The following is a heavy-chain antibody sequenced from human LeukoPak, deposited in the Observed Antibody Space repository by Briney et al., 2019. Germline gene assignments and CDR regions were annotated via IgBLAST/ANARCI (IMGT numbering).Heavy chain of an antibody. Sequence: GGSLRLSCAASGFTVSSNYMSWVRQAPGKGLEWVSVIYSGGSTYYADSVKGRFTISRDNSKNTLYLQMNSLRAEDTAVYYCARRGGDLKLYYYYYGMDVWGQGTTVTVSS. V-gene: IGHV3-53*01. CDR2: IYSGGST. CDR1: GFTVSSNY. D-gene: IGHD2-21*02. CDR3: ARRGGDLKLYYYYYGMDV. J-gene: IGHJ6*02.